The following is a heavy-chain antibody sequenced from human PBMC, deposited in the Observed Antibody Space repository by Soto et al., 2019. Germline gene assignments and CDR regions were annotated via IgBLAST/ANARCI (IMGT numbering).Heavy chain of an antibody. CDR2: ISYDGSNK. D-gene: IGHD5-18*01. Sequence: GGSLRLSCAASGFTFSSYGMHWVRQAPGKGLEWVAVISYDGSNKYYADSVKGRFTISRDNSKNTPYLQMNSLRAEDTAVYYCAKDGGYSYVLDYWGQGTLVTVSS. CDR1: GFTFSSYG. CDR3: AKDGGYSYVLDY. V-gene: IGHV3-30*18. J-gene: IGHJ4*02.